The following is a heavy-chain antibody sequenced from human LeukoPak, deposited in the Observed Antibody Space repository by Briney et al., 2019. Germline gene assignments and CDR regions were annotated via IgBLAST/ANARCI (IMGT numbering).Heavy chain of an antibody. CDR1: GLTFSDAW. J-gene: IGHJ4*02. V-gene: IGHV3-15*01. D-gene: IGHD5-12*01. Sequence: KPGESLRLSCVLSGLTFSDAWMSWVRQAPGKGLEWVGRIRNDRITDYAAPVQGRFGISRDNSKNTFYLQMNSLRTEDTGMYFCTWMATIFTVDYWGQGTLVTVSS. CDR2: IRNDRIT. CDR3: TWMATIFTVDY.